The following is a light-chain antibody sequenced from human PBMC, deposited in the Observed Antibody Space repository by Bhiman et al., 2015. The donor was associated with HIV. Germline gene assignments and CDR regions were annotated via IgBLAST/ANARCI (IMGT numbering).Light chain of an antibody. V-gene: IGLV3-1*01. CDR3: QAWDNTTGGV. Sequence: SYELTQPPSVSVSPGQTASITCSGDKLGDKYACWYQQKPGQSPVLVIYQDSERPSGIPERFSGSNSGNTATLSISGTQAMDEADYYCQAWDNTTGGVFGGGTKLTVL. CDR1: KLGDKY. J-gene: IGLJ2*01. CDR2: QDS.